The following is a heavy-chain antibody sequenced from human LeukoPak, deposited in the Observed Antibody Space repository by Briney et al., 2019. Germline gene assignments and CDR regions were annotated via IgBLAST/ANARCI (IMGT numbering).Heavy chain of an antibody. V-gene: IGHV4-61*05. CDR3: ASMYSSGWYYFDH. D-gene: IGHD6-19*01. J-gene: IGHJ4*02. CDR1: GGSISSSSYY. CDR2: IYYSGST. Sequence: SETLSLTCTVSGGSISSSSYYWGWIRQPPGKGLEWIGYIYYSGSTNYNPSLKSRVTISVDTSKNQFSLKLSSVTAADTAVYYCASMYSSGWYYFDHWGQGNPVTVSS.